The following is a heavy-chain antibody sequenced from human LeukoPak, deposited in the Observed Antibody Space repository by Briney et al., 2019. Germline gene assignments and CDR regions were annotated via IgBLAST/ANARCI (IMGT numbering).Heavy chain of an antibody. CDR3: ARRRITMVRGVPRYYYMDV. Sequence: PSETLSLTCTVYGGSFSGYYWSWIRQPPGKGLEWMGEINHSGSTNYNPSLKSRVTISVDTSKNQFSLKLSSVTAADTAVYYCARRRITMVRGVPRYYYMDVWGKGTTVTISS. D-gene: IGHD3-10*01. J-gene: IGHJ6*03. V-gene: IGHV4-34*01. CDR1: GGSFSGYY. CDR2: INHSGST.